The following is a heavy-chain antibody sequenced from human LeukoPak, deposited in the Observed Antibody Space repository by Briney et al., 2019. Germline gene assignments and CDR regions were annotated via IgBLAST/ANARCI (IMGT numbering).Heavy chain of an antibody. J-gene: IGHJ3*02. CDR3: ARAPGEMATIGAFDI. V-gene: IGHV3-48*04. CDR1: GFDFSIYR. Sequence: GGSLRLSCAASGFDFSIYRMNWVRQAPGKGLEWVSYIHLSGTPTHYAEVVKGRFSISRDNAKNSLYLQMDNLRAEDTAVYYCARAPGEMATIGAFDIWGQGTMVTVSS. D-gene: IGHD5-24*01. CDR2: IHLSGTPT.